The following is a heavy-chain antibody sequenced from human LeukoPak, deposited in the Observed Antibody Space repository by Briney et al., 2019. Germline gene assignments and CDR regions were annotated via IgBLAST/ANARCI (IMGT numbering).Heavy chain of an antibody. CDR3: ARSRSGVATFFSLDYYYYMDV. D-gene: IGHD5-12*01. CDR1: GGTFSSYA. CDR2: IIPIFGTA. Sequence: SVKVSCKASGGTFSSYAISWVRQAPGQGLEWMGGIIPIFGTANYAQKFQGRVTITADKSTSTAYMELSSLRSEDTAVYYCARSRSGVATFFSLDYYYYMDVWGKGTTVTVSS. J-gene: IGHJ6*03. V-gene: IGHV1-69*06.